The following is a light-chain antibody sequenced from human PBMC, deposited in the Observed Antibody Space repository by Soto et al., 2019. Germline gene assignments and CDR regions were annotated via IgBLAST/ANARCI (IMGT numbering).Light chain of an antibody. V-gene: IGKV3-20*01. J-gene: IGKJ1*01. CDR2: GSS. CDR3: QQYGTSPQT. Sequence: EIVLTQSPGTLSLSPGERATLPCRASQSVRSRYLAWYQQKPGQAPRLLIYGSSSRPPGIPDRVSGSGSGTEFTLTISRLEPEDFAVYYCQQYGTSPQTFGQGTKLEIK. CDR1: QSVRSRY.